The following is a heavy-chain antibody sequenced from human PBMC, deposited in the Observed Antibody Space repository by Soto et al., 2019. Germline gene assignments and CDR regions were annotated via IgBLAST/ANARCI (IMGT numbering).Heavy chain of an antibody. CDR2: IKSKTDGGTT. CDR3: TTDPGNRVVVAAYDAFDI. CDR1: GFTFSNAW. J-gene: IGHJ3*02. D-gene: IGHD2-15*01. Sequence: EVQLVESGGGLVKPGGSLRLSCAASGFTFSNAWMSWVRQAPGKGLEWVGRIKSKTDGGTTDYAAPVKGRFTISRDDSKNTLYLQMNSLKTEDTAVYYCTTDPGNRVVVAAYDAFDIWGQGTMVTVSS. V-gene: IGHV3-15*01.